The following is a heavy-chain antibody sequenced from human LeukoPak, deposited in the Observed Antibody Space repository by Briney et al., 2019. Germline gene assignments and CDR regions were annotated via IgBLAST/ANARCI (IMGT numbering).Heavy chain of an antibody. D-gene: IGHD3-10*01. V-gene: IGHV3-23*01. Sequence: PGGSLRLSCAASGFTFSNAWMSWVRQAPGKGLEWVSGINGSGGRTYYADSVKGRFTTSRDNSKNTLYLQMNSLRVEDTAVYYCARDSSMLRGPLVIYYFDFWGQGTLVTVSS. CDR3: ARDSSMLRGPLVIYYFDF. CDR2: INGSGGRT. CDR1: GFTFSNAW. J-gene: IGHJ4*02.